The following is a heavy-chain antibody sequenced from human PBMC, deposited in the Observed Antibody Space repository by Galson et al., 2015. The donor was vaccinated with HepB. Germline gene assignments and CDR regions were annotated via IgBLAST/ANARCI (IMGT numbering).Heavy chain of an antibody. V-gene: IGHV3-21*01. CDR3: ARDVPGGGLLRWNWFDP. J-gene: IGHJ5*02. CDR1: GFTFSSYS. Sequence: SLRLSCAASGFTFSSYSMNWVRQAPGRGLEWVSSISSSSSYIYYADSVKGRFTISRDNAKNSLYLQMNSLRAEDTAVCYCARDVPGGGLLRWNWFDPWGQGTLVTVSS. D-gene: IGHD2-15*01. CDR2: ISSSSSYI.